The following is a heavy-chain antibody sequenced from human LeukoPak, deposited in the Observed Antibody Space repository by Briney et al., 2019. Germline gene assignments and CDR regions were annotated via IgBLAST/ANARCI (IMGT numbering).Heavy chain of an antibody. CDR3: ARQCSSTSCYGYYFDY. V-gene: IGHV4-4*07. CDR1: GGSISSYY. D-gene: IGHD2-2*01. J-gene: IGHJ4*02. CDR2: IHTSGSS. Sequence: PSETLPLTCTVSGGSISSYYWNWIRQSAGKGLEWIGRIHTSGSSNYNPSLKSRVTISVDTSKNQFSLKLSSVTAADTAVYYCARQCSSTSCYGYYFDYWGQGTLVTVSS.